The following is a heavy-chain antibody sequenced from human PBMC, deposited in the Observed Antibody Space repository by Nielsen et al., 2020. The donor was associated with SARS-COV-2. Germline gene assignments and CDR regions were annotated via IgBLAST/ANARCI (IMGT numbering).Heavy chain of an antibody. CDR2: IYYSGST. CDR3: ARGQNVVVPAAILDV. Sequence: SETLSLTCAVSGGSISSSYYWSWIRQPPGKGLEWIGYIYYSGSTNYNPSLKSRVAISVDTSKNQFSLKLSSVTAADTAVYYCARGQNVVVPAAILDVWGQGTTVTVSS. V-gene: IGHV4-61*01. CDR1: GGSISSSYY. D-gene: IGHD2-2*01. J-gene: IGHJ6*02.